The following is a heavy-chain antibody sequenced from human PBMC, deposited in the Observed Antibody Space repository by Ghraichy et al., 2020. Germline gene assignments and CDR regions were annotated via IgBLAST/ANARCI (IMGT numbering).Heavy chain of an antibody. CDR3: ARARAAAGTRQFDY. J-gene: IGHJ4*02. CDR1: GGSISSGGYS. Sequence: SETLSLTCAVSGGSISSGGYSWSWIRQPPGKGLEWIGYIYHSGSTYYNPSLKSRVTISVDRSKNQFSLKLSSVTAADTAVYYCARARAAAGTRQFDYWGQGTLVTVSS. V-gene: IGHV4-30-2*01. D-gene: IGHD6-13*01. CDR2: IYHSGST.